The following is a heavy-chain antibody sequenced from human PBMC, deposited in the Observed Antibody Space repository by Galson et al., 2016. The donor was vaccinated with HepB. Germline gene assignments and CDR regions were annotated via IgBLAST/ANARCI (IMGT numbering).Heavy chain of an antibody. CDR2: VNPNSDVT. J-gene: IGHJ6*02. CDR1: GYTFSDYF. D-gene: IGHD5-12*01. V-gene: IGHV1-2*02. Sequence: SVKVSCKASGYTFSDYFMHWVRQAPGHGPEWMGWVNPNSDVTHYAPKFQGRVTMTRDTSINTVYMDLTSLTSADTAVYYCAREKVPTLNSQHYFYNYGMDVWGQGTTVTVSS. CDR3: AREKVPTLNSQHYFYNYGMDV.